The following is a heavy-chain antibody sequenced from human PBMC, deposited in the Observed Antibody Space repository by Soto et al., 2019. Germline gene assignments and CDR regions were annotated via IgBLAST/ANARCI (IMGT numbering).Heavy chain of an antibody. CDR2: ISGSGGSK. D-gene: IGHD2-21*02. J-gene: IGHJ3*02. V-gene: IGHV3-23*01. CDR1: GYSITNGYY. Sequence: PSETLSLTCTVSGYSITNGYYWGWIRQPPGQGLEWVSAISGSGGSKYYADSVKGRFTISRDNSKNTLYLQMNSLRAEDTAVYYCAKERGYCGGDCYPDAFDIWGQGTMVTVSS. CDR3: AKERGYCGGDCYPDAFDI.